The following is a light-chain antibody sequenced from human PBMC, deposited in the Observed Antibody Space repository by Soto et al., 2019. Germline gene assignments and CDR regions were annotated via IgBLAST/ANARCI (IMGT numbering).Light chain of an antibody. CDR2: YND. Sequence: QSVLTQPPSVSGAPGQRVTISCTGSSSNLGSGFDVQWYQQLPGTAPKLLIYYNDNRPSGVPDRVYGSKSGTSASLANTGLQADDEADYYCQSYDSILSGHVGFGGGTKLTGL. CDR3: QSYDSILSGHVG. V-gene: IGLV1-40*01. J-gene: IGLJ2*01. CDR1: SSNLGSGFD.